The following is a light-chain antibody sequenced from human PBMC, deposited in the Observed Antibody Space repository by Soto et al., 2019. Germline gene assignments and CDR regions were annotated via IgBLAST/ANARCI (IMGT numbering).Light chain of an antibody. J-gene: IGKJ1*01. CDR3: QQYNNWPPWT. V-gene: IGKV3-15*01. Sequence: EIVMTQSPATLSVSPGERATLSCRASQSVSNNLAWYEQKPGQAPRLLIYGASTRATGIPARFSGSGSGTEFTLTISSLQSEDFAVYYCQQYNNWPPWTFGQGTKVEIK. CDR2: GAS. CDR1: QSVSNN.